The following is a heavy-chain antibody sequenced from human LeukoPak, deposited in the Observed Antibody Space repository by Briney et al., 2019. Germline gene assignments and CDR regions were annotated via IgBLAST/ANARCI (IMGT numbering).Heavy chain of an antibody. CDR1: GGSISSGGYY. J-gene: IGHJ5*02. CDR2: IYYSGST. CDR3: ARGGYSSGWYRQYNWFDP. D-gene: IGHD6-19*01. Sequence: SETLSLTCTVSGGSISSGGYYWSWIRQHPGKGLEWIGYIYYSGSTYYNPSLRSRVTISVDTSKNQFSLKLSSVTAADTAVYYCARGGYSSGWYRQYNWFDPWGQGTLVTVSS. V-gene: IGHV4-31*03.